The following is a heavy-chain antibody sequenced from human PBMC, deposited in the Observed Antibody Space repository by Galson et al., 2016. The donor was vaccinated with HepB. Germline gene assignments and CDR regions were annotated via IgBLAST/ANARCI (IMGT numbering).Heavy chain of an antibody. CDR1: GFTFSGYG. Sequence: SLRLSCAVSGFTFSGYGMGWVRQAQGKGLEWVSGISGTGDSTYYADSVKGRFTTSRDNSKNTLYLQMNGLRAEDTAVYYCTKVFGLEPVPDYWGQGTLVTVSS. V-gene: IGHV3-23*01. CDR3: TKVFGLEPVPDY. CDR2: ISGTGDST. D-gene: IGHD1-14*01. J-gene: IGHJ4*02.